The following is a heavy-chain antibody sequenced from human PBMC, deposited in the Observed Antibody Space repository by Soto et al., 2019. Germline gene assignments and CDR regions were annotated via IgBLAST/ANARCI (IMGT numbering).Heavy chain of an antibody. D-gene: IGHD5-18*01. CDR3: ARDPGYSYGYLVAAREISVDY. V-gene: IGHV1-18*01. CDR2: ISAYNGNT. Sequence: ASVKVSCKASGYTFTSYGISWVRQAPGQGLEWMGWISAYNGNTNYAQKLQGRVTMTTDTSTSTAYMELRSLRSDDTAVYYCARDPGYSYGYLVAAREISVDYWGQGTLVTVSS. CDR1: GYTFTSYG. J-gene: IGHJ4*02.